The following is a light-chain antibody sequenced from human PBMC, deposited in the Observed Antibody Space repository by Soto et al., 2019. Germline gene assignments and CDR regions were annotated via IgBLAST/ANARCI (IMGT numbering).Light chain of an antibody. J-gene: IGLJ3*02. CDR3: SSYAGSNNWV. Sequence: QSVLTQPPSASGSPGQSLTISCTGTSTDVGNYNYVSWYQQQPGKAPKLMISDVNRRPSGVPDRFSGSKSGNTASLTVSGLQAEDEADYYCSSYAGSNNWVFGGGAKVTVL. CDR1: STDVGNYNY. CDR2: DVN. V-gene: IGLV2-8*01.